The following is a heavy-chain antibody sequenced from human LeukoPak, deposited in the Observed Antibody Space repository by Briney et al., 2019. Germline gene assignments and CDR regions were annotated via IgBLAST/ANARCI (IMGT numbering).Heavy chain of an antibody. CDR2: ISGTGSSI. CDR3: ARCPDYYDSSGYFDY. Sequence: PGGSLRLSCVASAVTLSSYDMNWVRQAPGKGLEWVSYISGTGSSIYYADSVKGRFTTSRDYAKNTLYLQMNSLRADDTAVYYFARCPDYYDSSGYFDYWGQGTLVTVSS. J-gene: IGHJ4*02. V-gene: IGHV3-48*03. D-gene: IGHD3-22*01. CDR1: AVTLSSYD.